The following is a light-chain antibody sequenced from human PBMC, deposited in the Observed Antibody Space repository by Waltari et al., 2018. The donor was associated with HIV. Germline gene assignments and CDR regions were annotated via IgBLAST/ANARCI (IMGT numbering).Light chain of an antibody. CDR3: AAWDASLNGVV. J-gene: IGLJ2*01. V-gene: IGLV1-44*01. CDR1: SPNIGSNT. Sequence: QSVLTQPPSASGLPGQRFTISRPGRSPNIGSNTVTWYQQLPGTAPKLLIYSNNQRPSVVPDRCSGPKSGTSASLAISGLQSEDEADYYCAAWDASLNGVVFGGGTKLTVL. CDR2: SNN.